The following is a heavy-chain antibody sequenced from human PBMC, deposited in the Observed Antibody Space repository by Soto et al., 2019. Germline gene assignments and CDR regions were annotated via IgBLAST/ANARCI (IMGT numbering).Heavy chain of an antibody. D-gene: IGHD2-2*01. J-gene: IGHJ5*02. CDR2: INPSGGST. CDR3: ARDFKETAANTGTFWSTGGWFDP. V-gene: IGHV1-46*01. Sequence: ASVKVSCKASGYTFTSYYMHWVRQAPGQGLEWMGIINPSGGSTSYAQKFQGRVTMTRDTSTSTVYMELSSLRSEDTAVYYCARDFKETAANTGTFWSTGGWFDPWGQGTLVTVSS. CDR1: GYTFTSYY.